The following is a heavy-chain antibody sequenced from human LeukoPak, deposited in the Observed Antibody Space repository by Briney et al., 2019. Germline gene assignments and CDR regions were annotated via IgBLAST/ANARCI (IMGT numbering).Heavy chain of an antibody. CDR1: GGTFSSYA. CDR3: ARALAYDFWSGYLGPFDY. Sequence: SVKVSYKASGGTFSSYAISWVRQAPGQGLEWMGGIIPIFGTANYAQKFQGRVTITTDESTSTAYMELSSLRSEDTAVYYCARALAYDFWSGYLGPFDYWGQGTLVTVSS. D-gene: IGHD3-3*01. CDR2: IIPIFGTA. J-gene: IGHJ4*02. V-gene: IGHV1-69*05.